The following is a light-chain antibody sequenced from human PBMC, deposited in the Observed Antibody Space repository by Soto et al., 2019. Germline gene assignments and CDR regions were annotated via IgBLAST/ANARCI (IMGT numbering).Light chain of an antibody. Sequence: EIVLTQSPATLSLSPGERATLSCSTSQSVSNYLAWYQQRPGQAPRLLIYDASSRATGIPDRFSGSGSGTDFTLTISRLEPEDFAVYYCQHYGRSLPITFGQGTRLEIK. CDR3: QHYGRSLPIT. CDR2: DAS. V-gene: IGKV3-20*01. CDR1: QSVSNY. J-gene: IGKJ5*01.